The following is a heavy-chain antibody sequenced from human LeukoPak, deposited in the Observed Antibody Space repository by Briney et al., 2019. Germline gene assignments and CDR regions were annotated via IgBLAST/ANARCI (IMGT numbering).Heavy chain of an antibody. D-gene: IGHD2-15*01. Sequence: GGSLRLSCAASGFTFSSYAMSWVRQAPGKGLEWVSAISGSGGSTYYADSVKGRFTISRDNSKNSLYLQMNSLRAEDTAVYYCAGGVVVAATRHWGQGTLVTVSS. CDR1: GFTFSSYA. CDR3: AGGVVVAATRH. J-gene: IGHJ4*02. CDR2: ISGSGGST. V-gene: IGHV3-23*01.